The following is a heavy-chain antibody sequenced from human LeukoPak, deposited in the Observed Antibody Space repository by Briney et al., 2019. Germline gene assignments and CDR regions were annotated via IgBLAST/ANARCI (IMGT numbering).Heavy chain of an antibody. CDR2: IYSSGST. V-gene: IGHV3-53*01. J-gene: IGHJ4*02. CDR3: ARAYNYGSGTN. D-gene: IGHD3-10*01. Sequence: GGSLRLSCAASGFTVSSSYMTWVRQAPAKGLEWVSVIYSSGSTYYADSVKGRVTISRDNAKNTLYLQMNRLRDEDTAVYYCARAYNYGSGTNWGQGTLVTVSS. CDR1: GFTVSSSY.